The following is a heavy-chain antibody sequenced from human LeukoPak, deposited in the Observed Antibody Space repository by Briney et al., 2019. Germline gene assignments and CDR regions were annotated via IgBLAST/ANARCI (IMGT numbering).Heavy chain of an antibody. CDR1: GGSISSYY. D-gene: IGHD1-26*01. CDR3: AGGPSAGSY. CDR2: IYYSGST. Sequence: SETLSLTCTVSGGSISSYYWSWIRQPPGKGLEWIGYIYYSGSTNYNPSLKSRVTISVDTSKNQFSLKLSSVTAADTAVYYCAGGPSAGSYWGQGTLVTVSS. J-gene: IGHJ4*02. V-gene: IGHV4-59*01.